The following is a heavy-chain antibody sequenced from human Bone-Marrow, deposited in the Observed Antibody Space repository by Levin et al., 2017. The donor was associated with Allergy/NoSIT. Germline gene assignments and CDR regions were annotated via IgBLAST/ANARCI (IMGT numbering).Heavy chain of an antibody. CDR1: GFTFSSYW. J-gene: IGHJ5*02. V-gene: IGHV3-7*01. D-gene: IGHD4-17*01. CDR2: IKEDGSEK. CDR3: ARDRSQNYGDYDP. Sequence: GGSLRLSCAASGFTFSSYWMTWVRQAPGKGLEWVANIKEDGSEKYYVVSVKGRFTISRDNAKNSLYLQMNSLRAEDTAVYYCARDRSQNYGDYDPWGQGTLVTVSS.